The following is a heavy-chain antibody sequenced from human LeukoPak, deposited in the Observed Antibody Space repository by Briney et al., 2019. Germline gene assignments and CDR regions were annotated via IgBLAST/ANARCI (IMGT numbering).Heavy chain of an antibody. CDR2: IYYSGST. CDR3: ARGGSYRDGWFDP. V-gene: IGHV4-59*01. J-gene: IGHJ5*02. Sequence: SETLSLTCTVSGGSISSYYWSWIWQPPGRGLEWIGYIYYSGSTNYNPSLKSRVTISVDTSKNQFSLKLSSVTAADTAVYYCARGGSYRDGWFDPWGQGTLVTVSS. D-gene: IGHD1-26*01. CDR1: GGSISSYY.